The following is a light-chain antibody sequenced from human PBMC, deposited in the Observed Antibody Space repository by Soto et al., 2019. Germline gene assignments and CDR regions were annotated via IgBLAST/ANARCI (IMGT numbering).Light chain of an antibody. V-gene: IGKV3-15*01. J-gene: IGKJ5*01. Sequence: EILMTQYPATLSVSPGERATLSCGASQSVSSNLDWYQQKPGQAPRLLIYGASTRATGIPARVSGSGSGTELTLTISSMKSEDFEVYYCQQYGSSPITFGHGTRLEIK. CDR2: GAS. CDR3: QQYGSSPIT. CDR1: QSVSSN.